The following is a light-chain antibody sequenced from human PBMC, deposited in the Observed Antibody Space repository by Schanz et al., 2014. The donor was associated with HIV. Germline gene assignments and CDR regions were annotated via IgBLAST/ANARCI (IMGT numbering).Light chain of an antibody. CDR2: DVS. V-gene: IGLV2-8*01. Sequence: QSALTQPPSASGSPGQSVTISCTGTSSDVGGYNYVSWYQQHPGKAPKLMIYDVSNRPSGVSSRFSGSKSGNTASLTISGLQAEDEADYYCQSYDSGLSGILFGGGTKLTVL. CDR1: SSDVGGYNY. J-gene: IGLJ2*01. CDR3: QSYDSGLSGIL.